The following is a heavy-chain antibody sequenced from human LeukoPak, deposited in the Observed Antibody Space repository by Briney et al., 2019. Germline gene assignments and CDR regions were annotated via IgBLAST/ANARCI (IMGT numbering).Heavy chain of an antibody. CDR2: IKQDGSEK. CDR1: GFTFSSYW. Sequence: GGPLRLSCAASGFTFSSYWMSWVRQAPGKGLEWVANIKQDGSEKYYVDSVKGRFTISRDNAKNSLYLQMNSLRAEDTAVYYCASRGYVSFDAFDIWGQGTMVTVSS. J-gene: IGHJ3*02. V-gene: IGHV3-7*01. D-gene: IGHD3-22*01. CDR3: ASRGYVSFDAFDI.